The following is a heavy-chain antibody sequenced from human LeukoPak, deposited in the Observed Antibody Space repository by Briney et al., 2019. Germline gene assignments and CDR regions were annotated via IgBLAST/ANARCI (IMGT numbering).Heavy chain of an antibody. J-gene: IGHJ3*01. CDR3: ARVRDGYNDAYDF. CDR1: GYSFTSYN. D-gene: IGHD5-24*01. CDR2: IKPSGDNT. V-gene: IGHV1-46*01. Sequence: ASVTVSCKTSGYSFTSYNPHWVRQAPGQRLKWMGIIKPSGDNTNNAQKFQGRVTMTSDTSTSTVYMELSSLKSEDTAVYYCARVRDGYNDAYDFWGQGTMVTVTS.